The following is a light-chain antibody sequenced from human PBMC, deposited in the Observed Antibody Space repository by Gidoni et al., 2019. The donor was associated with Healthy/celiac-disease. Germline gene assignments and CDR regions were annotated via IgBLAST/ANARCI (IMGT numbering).Light chain of an antibody. J-gene: IGKJ1*01. CDR2: GAS. CDR3: QQYNNWPPTWT. CDR1: QSVSRN. V-gene: IGKV3-15*01. Sequence: EIVMTQSPATLSVSPGERATLSCRASQSVSRNLAWYQQKPGQAPRLLIYGASTRATGTPARFSGSGSGTEFTLTISSLQSEDFAVYYCQQYNNWPPTWTFGQGTKVEIK.